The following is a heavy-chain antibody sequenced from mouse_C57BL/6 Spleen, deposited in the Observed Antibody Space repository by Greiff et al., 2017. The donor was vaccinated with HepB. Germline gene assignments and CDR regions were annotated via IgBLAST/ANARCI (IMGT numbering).Heavy chain of an antibody. CDR1: GYSITSDY. CDR2: ISYSGST. D-gene: IGHD1-2*01. J-gene: IGHJ3*01. CDR3: ASSPYDGGAWFAY. V-gene: IGHV3-8*01. Sequence: VQLKDSGPGLAKPSQTLSLTCSVTGYSITSDYWNWIRKFPGNKLEYMGYISYSGSTYYNPSLKSRISITRDTSKNQYYLQLNSVTTEDTATYYCASSPYDGGAWFAYWGQGTLVTVSA.